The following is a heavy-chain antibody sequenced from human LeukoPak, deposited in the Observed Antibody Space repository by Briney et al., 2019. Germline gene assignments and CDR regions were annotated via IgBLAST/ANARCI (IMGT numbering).Heavy chain of an antibody. CDR1: GFTFSSYS. D-gene: IGHD5-24*01. V-gene: IGHV3-21*01. CDR2: ISSSSSYI. Sequence: PGGSLRLSCAASGFTFSSYSMNWVRQAPGKGLEWVSSISSSSSYIYYADSVKGRFTISRDNAKNSLYLQMNSLRAEDTAVYYCARNIGMATITPGYWGQGTLVTVSS. J-gene: IGHJ4*02. CDR3: ARNIGMATITPGY.